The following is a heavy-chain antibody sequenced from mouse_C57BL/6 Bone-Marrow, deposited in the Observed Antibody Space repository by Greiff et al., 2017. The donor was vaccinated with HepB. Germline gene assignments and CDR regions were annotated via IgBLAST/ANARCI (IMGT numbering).Heavy chain of an antibody. Sequence: EVKLEESGGGLVQPGGSMKLSCAASGFTFSDAWMDWVRQSPEKGLEWVAEIRNKANNHATYYAESVKGRFTISRDDSKSSVYLQMNSLRAEDTGIYYCTSPSIYDGYPLYFDVWGTGTTVTVSS. V-gene: IGHV6-6*01. CDR2: IRNKANNHAT. CDR3: TSPSIYDGYPLYFDV. D-gene: IGHD2-3*01. CDR1: GFTFSDAW. J-gene: IGHJ1*03.